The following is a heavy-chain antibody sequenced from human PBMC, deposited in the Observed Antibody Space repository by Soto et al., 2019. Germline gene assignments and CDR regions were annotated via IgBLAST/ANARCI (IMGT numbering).Heavy chain of an antibody. CDR1: GGTFISYA. CDR3: ARGRNRGGYDWRFDY. Sequence: QVQLVQSGDGVKKPGSSVKFSCKASGGTFISYAISWVRQAPGQGLECMGGIIPILGTANYAQKFQGRVTITADESTSTAYMELSSLRSEDTAVYYCARGRNRGGYDWRFDYWGQGTLVTVSS. D-gene: IGHD5-12*01. V-gene: IGHV1-69*01. J-gene: IGHJ4*02. CDR2: IIPILGTA.